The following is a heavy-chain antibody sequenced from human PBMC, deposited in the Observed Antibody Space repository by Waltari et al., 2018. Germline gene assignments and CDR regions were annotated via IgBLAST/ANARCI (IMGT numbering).Heavy chain of an antibody. V-gene: IGHV3-21*01. CDR2: ISSSSYI. CDR1: GFTFSSYS. D-gene: IGHD4-17*01. Sequence: EVQLVESGGGLVKPGGSLRLSCAASGFTFSSYSMHWVRQAPGKGLEWVSSISSSSYIYYADSVKGRFTISRDNAKNSLYLQMNSLRAEDTAVYYCARAHDYLLDYWGQGTLVTVSS. J-gene: IGHJ4*02. CDR3: ARAHDYLLDY.